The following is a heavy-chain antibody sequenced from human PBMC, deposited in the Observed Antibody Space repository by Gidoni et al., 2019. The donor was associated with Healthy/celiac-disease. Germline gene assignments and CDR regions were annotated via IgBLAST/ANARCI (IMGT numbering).Heavy chain of an antibody. Sequence: QVQLVQSGAEVKKPGASVKVSCKSSGYTFTGYYMHWLRQAPGQGLEWRGWINPKSGGTNYAKKFQGRVTMTRDTSISTAYMERSRLRSDDTAVYYCARGRSSGGWFDPWGQGTLVTVSS. V-gene: IGHV1-2*02. CDR3: ARGRSSGGWFDP. CDR1: GYTFTGYY. J-gene: IGHJ5*02. CDR2: INPKSGGT. D-gene: IGHD6-6*01.